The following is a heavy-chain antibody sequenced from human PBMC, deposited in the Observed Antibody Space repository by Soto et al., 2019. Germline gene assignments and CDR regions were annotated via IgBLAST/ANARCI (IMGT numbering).Heavy chain of an antibody. Sequence: QSGGSLRLSCAVSGFTFSSYWMHWVRQAPGKGLVWVSRIEPDGSSTSYADSVKGRFTISRDNVQNTLYLQMNSLRAEDTAVYYCVNLPTESSGYYNYDYWGQGTLVTVSS. CDR3: VNLPTESSGYYNYDY. V-gene: IGHV3-74*01. D-gene: IGHD3-22*01. CDR1: GFTFSSYW. J-gene: IGHJ4*02. CDR2: IEPDGSST.